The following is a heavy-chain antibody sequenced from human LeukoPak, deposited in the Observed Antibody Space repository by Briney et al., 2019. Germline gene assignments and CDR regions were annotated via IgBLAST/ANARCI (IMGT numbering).Heavy chain of an antibody. Sequence: PGGSLRLSCAASGFTFNSYGMHWVRQAPGKGLEWVAVIWYDGSNKYYADSVKGRFTISRDNSKNTLYLQMNSLRAEDTAVYYCAKDPDIFTGHYIPGYMDVWGKGTTVTVSS. J-gene: IGHJ6*03. D-gene: IGHD3-9*01. CDR3: AKDPDIFTGHYIPGYMDV. CDR2: IWYDGSNK. V-gene: IGHV3-33*06. CDR1: GFTFNSYG.